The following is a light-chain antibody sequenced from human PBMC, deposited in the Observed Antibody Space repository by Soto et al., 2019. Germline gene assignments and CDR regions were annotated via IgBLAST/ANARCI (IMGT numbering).Light chain of an antibody. J-gene: IGLJ2*01. Sequence: QSALTQPASVSGSPGQSSTISCTGTSSDVGSYNLVSWYQQHPGKAPKLMIYEGSKRPSGVSNRFSGSKSGNTASLTISGLEAEDEAHYYCCSYAGSSTFVFGGGTKLTVL. CDR2: EGS. CDR3: CSYAGSSTFV. CDR1: SSDVGSYNL. V-gene: IGLV2-23*01.